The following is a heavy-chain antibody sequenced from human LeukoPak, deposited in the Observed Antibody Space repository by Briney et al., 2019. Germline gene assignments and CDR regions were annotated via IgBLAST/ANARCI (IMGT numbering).Heavy chain of an antibody. CDR3: ARVKTVTTRIDYYYGMDV. J-gene: IGHJ6*02. CDR2: IIPIFGTA. CDR1: GGTFSSYA. Sequence: ASVTVSCKASGGTFSSYAISWVRQAPGQGLEWMGGIIPIFGTANYAQKFQGRVTITADESTSTAYMELSSLRSEDTAVYYCARVKTVTTRIDYYYGMDVWGQGTTVTVSS. V-gene: IGHV1-69*13. D-gene: IGHD4-17*01.